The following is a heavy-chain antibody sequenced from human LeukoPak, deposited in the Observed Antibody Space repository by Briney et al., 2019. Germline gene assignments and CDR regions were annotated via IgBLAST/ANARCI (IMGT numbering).Heavy chain of an antibody. CDR1: GGSISSGGYY. Sequence: SETLSLTCTVSGGSISSGGYYWSWIRQPPGKGLEWIGSIYYSGSTYYSPSLKSRVTISVDTSGNQFSLKLKSVTAADTAVYFCARGYGDFRVEGRYFHSWGQGTLVTVSS. CDR3: ARGYGDFRVEGRYFHS. J-gene: IGHJ4*02. D-gene: IGHD4-17*01. CDR2: IYYSGST. V-gene: IGHV4-39*07.